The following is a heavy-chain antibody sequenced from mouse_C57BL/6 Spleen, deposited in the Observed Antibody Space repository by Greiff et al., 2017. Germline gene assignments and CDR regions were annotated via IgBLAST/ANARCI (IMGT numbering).Heavy chain of an antibody. D-gene: IGHD2-3*01. Sequence: QVQLQQSGPELVKPGASVKISCKASGYAFSSSWMNWVKQRPGKGLEWIGRIYPGDGDTNYNGKFKGKATLTADKSSSTAYMQLSSLTSEDSAVYFCARSLYDGDFDYWGQGTTLTVSS. CDR1: GYAFSSSW. CDR2: IYPGDGDT. J-gene: IGHJ2*01. V-gene: IGHV1-82*01. CDR3: ARSLYDGDFDY.